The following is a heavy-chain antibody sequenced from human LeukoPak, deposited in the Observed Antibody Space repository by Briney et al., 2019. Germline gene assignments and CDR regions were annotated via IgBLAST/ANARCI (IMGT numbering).Heavy chain of an antibody. D-gene: IGHD3-22*01. CDR3: ARADYDSSGINWFDP. CDR2: TYYSGST. CDR1: GGSFSGYY. J-gene: IGHJ5*02. V-gene: IGHV4-59*01. Sequence: SETLSLTCAVYGGSFSGYYWSWIRQPPGKGLEWIGYTYYSGSTNYNPSLKSRVTISVDTSKNQFSLKLSSVTAADTAVYYCARADYDSSGINWFDPWGQGTLVTVSS.